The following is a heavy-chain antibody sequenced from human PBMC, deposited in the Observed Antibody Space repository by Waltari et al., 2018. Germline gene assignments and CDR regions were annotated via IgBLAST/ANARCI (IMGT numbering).Heavy chain of an antibody. J-gene: IGHJ4*02. CDR1: GFTFSRYS. V-gene: IGHV3-21*01. CDR2: ISRSSSYI. CDR3: ARVSYDFWSGYYPLDY. D-gene: IGHD3-3*01. Sequence: EVQLVESGGGLVKPGGSLRLSCAASGFTFSRYSMNWVRQAPGKGLEWVSSISRSSSYIYYADSVKGRFTISRDNAKNSLYLQMNSLRAEDTAVYYCARVSYDFWSGYYPLDYWGQGTLVTVSS.